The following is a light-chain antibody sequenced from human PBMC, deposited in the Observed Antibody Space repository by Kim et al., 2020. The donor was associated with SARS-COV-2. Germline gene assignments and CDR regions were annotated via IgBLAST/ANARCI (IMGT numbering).Light chain of an antibody. CDR2: GKN. Sequence: ALGQTVRHTCQGDSLRSYYASWYQQKPGQAPVLVIYGKNNRPSGIPDRFSGSSSGNTASLTITGAQAEDEADYYCNSRDSSGNRWVFGGGTKLTVL. CDR3: NSRDSSGNRWV. CDR1: SLRSYY. J-gene: IGLJ3*02. V-gene: IGLV3-19*01.